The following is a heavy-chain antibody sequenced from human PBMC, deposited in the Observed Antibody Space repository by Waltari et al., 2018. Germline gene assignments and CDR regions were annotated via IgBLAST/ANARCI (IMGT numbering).Heavy chain of an antibody. Sequence: QVQLVQSGAEVKKPGASVKVSCRGSGYSLTESALHWGRQAPGKGLEWLGGFDPEYGEAVYAQEFQGRVTMTEDTSKDTAYMELSSLTYEDTAVYYCTRDRVGYCSGGTCYSRWFDPWGQGTLVTVSS. J-gene: IGHJ5*02. CDR2: FDPEYGEA. V-gene: IGHV1-24*01. CDR1: GYSLTESA. CDR3: TRDRVGYCSGGTCYSRWFDP. D-gene: IGHD2-15*01.